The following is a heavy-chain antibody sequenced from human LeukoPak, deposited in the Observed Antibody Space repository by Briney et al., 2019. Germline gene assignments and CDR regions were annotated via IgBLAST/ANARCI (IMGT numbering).Heavy chain of an antibody. J-gene: IGHJ4*02. V-gene: IGHV4-39*02. D-gene: IGHD3-10*01. CDR3: ARGLWFGDENPPYFDY. Sequence: PSETLSLTCTVSSASISSSPYYWAWIRQSPGEGLGWIGTISYSGTTYFNPSHMSRVSISVDTSKNHFSLKLSSVTAADTAVYYCARGLWFGDENPPYFDYWGQGTLVTVSS. CDR1: SASISSSPYY. CDR2: ISYSGTT.